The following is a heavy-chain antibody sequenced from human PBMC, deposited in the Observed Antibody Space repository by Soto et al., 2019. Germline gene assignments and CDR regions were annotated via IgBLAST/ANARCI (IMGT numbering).Heavy chain of an antibody. J-gene: IGHJ4*01. CDR1: GGSISSSSYS. CDR3: ARLGVYGDYVLDY. V-gene: IGHV4-39*01. CDR2: IYYSGST. Sequence: PSESMSITSTVCGGSISSSSYSWGWIRQPPGKGLEWIGSIYYSGSTYYNPSLKSRVTISVDTSKNQFSLKLSSVTAADTAVYYCARLGVYGDYVLDYWGHGTLVTVSS. D-gene: IGHD4-17*01.